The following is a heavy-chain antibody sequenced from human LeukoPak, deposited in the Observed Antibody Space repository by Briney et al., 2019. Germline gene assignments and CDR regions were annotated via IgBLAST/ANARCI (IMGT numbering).Heavy chain of an antibody. Sequence: GGSLRLSCAAPGFAFSSYGMHWVRQAPGKGLEWMAVISYDGMNKYYAESVKGRVTISRDNSKNTLYLQMNSLRADATAVYYCAKNRDRGVPTYYYDSSGSSHFDLWGRGTLVTVSS. V-gene: IGHV3-30*18. D-gene: IGHD3-22*01. CDR2: ISYDGMNK. CDR3: AKNRDRGVPTYYYDSSGSSHFDL. J-gene: IGHJ2*01. CDR1: GFAFSSYG.